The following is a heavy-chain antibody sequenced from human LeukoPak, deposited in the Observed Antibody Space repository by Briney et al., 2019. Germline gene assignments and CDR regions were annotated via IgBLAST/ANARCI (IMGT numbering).Heavy chain of an antibody. J-gene: IGHJ5*02. CDR1: GGSISSSSYY. CDR2: VYYGGST. V-gene: IGHV4-39*01. CDR3: ARLDGYKLA. Sequence: SETLSLTGTVSGGSISSSSYYWGWIRQPPGKGLEWIGSVYYGGSTYYNPSLKSRVTISVDTSKNQFSLKLSSVTATDTAVYYCARLDGYKLAWGQGTLVTVSS. D-gene: IGHD5-24*01.